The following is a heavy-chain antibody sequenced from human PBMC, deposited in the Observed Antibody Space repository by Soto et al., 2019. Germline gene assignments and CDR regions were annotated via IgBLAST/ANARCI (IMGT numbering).Heavy chain of an antibody. D-gene: IGHD6-13*01. J-gene: IGHJ4*02. Sequence: EVQLVESGGGLVQPGGSLRLSCAASGFTFSSHWMHCVRQAPGKGLVWVSRISDDGTTTTYAASVKGRFTISRDNAKNTLYLQMNGLRAEDTAVYYCARSISWYDYWGQGTLVTVSS. V-gene: IGHV3-74*01. CDR2: ISDDGTTT. CDR1: GFTFSSHW. CDR3: ARSISWYDY.